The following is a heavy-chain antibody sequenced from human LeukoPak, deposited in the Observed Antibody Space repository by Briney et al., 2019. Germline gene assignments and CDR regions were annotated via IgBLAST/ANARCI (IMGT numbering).Heavy chain of an antibody. CDR2: TYYRSKWYN. J-gene: IGHJ6*02. CDR1: GDSVSSNSAA. D-gene: IGHD3-3*01. CDR3: SRAHSDFWSGYYGYYYYYGMDV. V-gene: IGHV6-1*01. Sequence: SQTLSLTCAISGDSVSSNSAAWNWIRQSPSRGLEWLGRTYYRSKWYNDYAVSVKSRITINPDTSKNQYSLQLNSVTPEDTAVYYCSRAHSDFWSGYYGYYYYYGMDVWGQGTTVTVSS.